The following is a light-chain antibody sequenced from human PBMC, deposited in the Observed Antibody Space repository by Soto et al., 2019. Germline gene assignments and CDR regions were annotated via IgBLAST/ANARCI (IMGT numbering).Light chain of an antibody. CDR2: EVS. CDR3: SSYTSSSTPNWV. CDR1: SSDVGCYNY. J-gene: IGLJ3*02. V-gene: IGLV2-14*01. Sequence: QSALTQPASVSGSPGQSITISCTGTSSDVGCYNYVSWYQQHPGKAPKLMIYEVSNRPSGVSNRFSGSKSGNTASLTISGLQAEDEADYDCSSYTSSSTPNWVFGGGTKLTVL.